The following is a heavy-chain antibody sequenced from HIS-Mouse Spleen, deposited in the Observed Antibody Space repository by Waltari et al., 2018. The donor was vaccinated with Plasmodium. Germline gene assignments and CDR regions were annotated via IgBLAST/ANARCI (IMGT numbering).Heavy chain of an antibody. J-gene: IGHJ2*01. D-gene: IGHD6-13*01. V-gene: IGHV3-7*01. CDR3: ASSWYWYFDL. CDR1: GCPLGSYW. CDR2: IKQDGSEK. Sequence: EVQLVESGGGLVQPGGSLSLPGAASGCPLGSYWRSWVRQAPGKGLEWVANIKQDGSEKYYVDSVKGRFTISRDNAKNSLYLQMNSLRAEDTAVYYCASSWYWYFDLWGRGTLVTVSS.